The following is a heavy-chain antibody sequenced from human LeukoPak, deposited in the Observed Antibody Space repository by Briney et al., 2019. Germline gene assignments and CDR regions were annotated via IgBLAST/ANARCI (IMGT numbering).Heavy chain of an antibody. CDR1: GFTFSNYW. D-gene: IGHD5-24*01. Sequence: PGGSLRLSCAASGFTFSNYWINWVRQAPGKGLEWVANINQDGSEKYYVDSVKGRFTISRDNAKDSLYLQMSSLRAEDTAVYYCARTYRNGDNFCSVYWGQGTLVTVSS. V-gene: IGHV3-7*01. CDR3: ARTYRNGDNFCSVY. J-gene: IGHJ4*02. CDR2: INQDGSEK.